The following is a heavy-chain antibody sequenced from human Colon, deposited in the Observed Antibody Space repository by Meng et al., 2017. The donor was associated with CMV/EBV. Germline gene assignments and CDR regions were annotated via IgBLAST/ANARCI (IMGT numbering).Heavy chain of an antibody. CDR2: ISGSGGST. V-gene: IGHV3-23*01. CDR3: AKDRIQLWIFDY. Sequence: GESLKISCAASGFTFSSYAMSWVRQAPGKGLEWVSAISGSGGSTYYADSVKGRFTISRDNSKNTLYLQMNSLRAEDTAVYYCAKDRIQLWIFDYWGQGTLVTVSS. J-gene: IGHJ4*02. D-gene: IGHD5-18*01. CDR1: GFTFSSYA.